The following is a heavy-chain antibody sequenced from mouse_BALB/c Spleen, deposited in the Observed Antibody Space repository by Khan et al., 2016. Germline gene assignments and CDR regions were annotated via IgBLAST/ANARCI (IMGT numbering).Heavy chain of an antibody. CDR3: TPLSGTFDY. Sequence: VQLKQSGAELVKPGASVKLSCTASGFHIKDTYMHWVKQRPEQGLEWIGRSEPASGHTQYDPKFLVKATITADTSSNTAFLQLSGLTSEDSAVYYCTPLSGTFDYWGQGTALTVSS. V-gene: IGHV14-3*02. CDR1: GFHIKDTY. D-gene: IGHD4-1*01. CDR2: SEPASGHT. J-gene: IGHJ2*01.